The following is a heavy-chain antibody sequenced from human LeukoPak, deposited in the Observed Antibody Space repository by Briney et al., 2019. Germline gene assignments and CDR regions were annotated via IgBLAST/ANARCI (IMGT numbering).Heavy chain of an antibody. V-gene: IGHV3-23*01. J-gene: IGHJ4*02. CDR2: ISGSGGST. CDR1: GFTFSSYA. D-gene: IGHD4-17*01. Sequence: GGSLRLSCAASGFTFSSYAMSWVRQAPGKGLEWVSAISGSGGSTYYADSVKGRFTISRDNSKNTLYLQMNSLRAEDTAVYYCARDFGYGDYVDYWGQGTLVTVSS. CDR3: ARDFGYGDYVDY.